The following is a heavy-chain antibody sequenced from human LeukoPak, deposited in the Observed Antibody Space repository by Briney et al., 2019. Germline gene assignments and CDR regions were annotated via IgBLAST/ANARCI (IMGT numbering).Heavy chain of an antibody. Sequence: ASVKVSCKASGGTFSSYAISWVRQAPGQGLEWMGRIIPSFGTANYARKFQGRVTITTDESTSTAYMELSSLRSEDTAVYYCARDEDGDCPNDYWGQGTLVTVSS. CDR3: ARDEDGDCPNDY. J-gene: IGHJ4*02. CDR1: GGTFSSYA. V-gene: IGHV1-69*05. D-gene: IGHD2-21*02. CDR2: IIPSFGTA.